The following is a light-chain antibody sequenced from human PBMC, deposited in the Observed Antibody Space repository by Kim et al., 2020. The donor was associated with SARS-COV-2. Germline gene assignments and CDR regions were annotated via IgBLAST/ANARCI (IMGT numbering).Light chain of an antibody. CDR2: GSS. CDR3: SQSYSTPPLT. CDR1: QSISSY. Sequence: ASVGDRGTITWPASQSISSYLNWDPPQPGKAPKLLIYGSSRLQSWVPTRFSGRGSGTYFTLPNSSPQPEDFATYFWSQSYSTPPLTLGGGTNLDI. V-gene: IGKV1-39*01. J-gene: IGKJ4*01.